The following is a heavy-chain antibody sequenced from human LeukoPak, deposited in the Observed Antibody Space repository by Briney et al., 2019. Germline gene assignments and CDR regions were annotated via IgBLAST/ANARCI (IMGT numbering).Heavy chain of an antibody. Sequence: PGGSLRLSCAASGFTFSSYWMSWVRQAPGKGLEWVANIKQDGGEKYYVDSVKGRFTISRDNAKNSLYLQMNSLRAKDTAVYYCARDFYRSSVGYWGQGTLVTVSS. D-gene: IGHD3-16*02. CDR1: GFTFSSYW. V-gene: IGHV3-7*01. CDR2: IKQDGGEK. J-gene: IGHJ4*02. CDR3: ARDFYRSSVGY.